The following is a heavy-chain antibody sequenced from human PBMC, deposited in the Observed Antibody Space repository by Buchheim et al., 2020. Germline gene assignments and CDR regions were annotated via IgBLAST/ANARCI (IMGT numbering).Heavy chain of an antibody. CDR1: GFTFSSYA. Sequence: EVQLLESGGGLVQPGGSLRLSCAASGFTFSSYAMSWVRQAPGKGLEWVSAISGSGGSTYYADSVKGRFTISRDNSTNTLYLQMNSLRAEDTAVYYCAKQGYYDSSGYYYVIYFDYWGQGTL. D-gene: IGHD3-22*01. J-gene: IGHJ4*02. CDR2: ISGSGGST. V-gene: IGHV3-23*01. CDR3: AKQGYYDSSGYYYVIYFDY.